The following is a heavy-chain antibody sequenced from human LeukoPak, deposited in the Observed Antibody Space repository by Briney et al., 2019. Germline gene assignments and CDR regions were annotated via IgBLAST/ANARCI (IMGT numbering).Heavy chain of an antibody. D-gene: IGHD5-12*01. J-gene: IGHJ4*02. CDR1: GFTFSSHW. Sequence: GGSLRLSCAASGFTFSSHWMTWVRQALGKGLEWVANIKEDGTRKNYVDSVKGRFTISRDNAKNSLYLQMNSLRAEDTAMYYCAKGRYSGTTYYFDYWGQGTLVTVSS. V-gene: IGHV3-7*03. CDR2: IKEDGTRK. CDR3: AKGRYSGTTYYFDY.